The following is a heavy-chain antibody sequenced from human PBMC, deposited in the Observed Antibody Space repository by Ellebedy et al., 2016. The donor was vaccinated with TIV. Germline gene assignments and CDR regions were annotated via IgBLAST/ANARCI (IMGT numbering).Heavy chain of an antibody. CDR2: LNPSGGGS. D-gene: IGHD2-15*01. Sequence: AASVKVSCKASGYTFSSHYIHWVRQAPGQGLEWVGLLNPSGGGSTYAQMFQGRISLTRDTSTRTVYMELSSLRSDDTAVYYCARARAHDGVVVAAATLDNWGQGTLVTVSP. V-gene: IGHV1-46*01. J-gene: IGHJ4*02. CDR1: GYTFSSHY. CDR3: ARARAHDGVVVAAATLDN.